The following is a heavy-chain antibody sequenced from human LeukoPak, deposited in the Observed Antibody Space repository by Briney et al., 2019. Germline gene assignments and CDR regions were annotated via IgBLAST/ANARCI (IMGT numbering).Heavy chain of an antibody. V-gene: IGHV4-30-2*01. J-gene: IGHJ4*02. CDR2: IYHSGST. CDR1: GGSISSGGYS. CDR3: ARGGVPAAVSRRGWYFDY. D-gene: IGHD2-2*01. Sequence: SETLSLTCAVSGGSISSGGYSWSWIRQPPGKGLEWIGYIYHSGSTYYNPSLKSRVTISVDRSKNQFSLKLSSVTAADTAVYYCARGGVPAAVSRRGWYFDYWGQGTLVTVSS.